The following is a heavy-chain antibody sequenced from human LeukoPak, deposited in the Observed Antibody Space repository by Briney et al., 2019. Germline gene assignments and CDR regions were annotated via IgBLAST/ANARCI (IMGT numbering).Heavy chain of an antibody. CDR3: ARVQLDQCFDY. D-gene: IGHD6-13*01. Sequence: PSETLSLTCTVSGGSISSSSYYWGWIRQPPGKGLEWIGSIYYSGSTNYNPSLKSRVTISVDTSKNQFSLKLSSVTAADTAVYYCARVQLDQCFDYWGQGTLVTVSS. CDR2: IYYSGST. J-gene: IGHJ4*02. V-gene: IGHV4-39*07. CDR1: GGSISSSSYY.